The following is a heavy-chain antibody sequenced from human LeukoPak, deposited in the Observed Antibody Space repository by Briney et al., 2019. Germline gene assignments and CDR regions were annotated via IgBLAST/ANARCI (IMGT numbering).Heavy chain of an antibody. J-gene: IGHJ4*02. D-gene: IGHD3-22*01. CDR3: ARDPPDSSGYLPWGAGGDFDY. CDR1: GFTFSSYS. CDR2: ISSSSSYI. V-gene: IGHV3-21*01. Sequence: PGGSLRLSCAASGFTFSSYSMNWVRQAPGKGLEWVSSISSSSSYIYYADSVKGRFTISRDNSKNTLYLQMNSLRAEDTAVYYCARDPPDSSGYLPWGAGGDFDYWGQGTLVTVSS.